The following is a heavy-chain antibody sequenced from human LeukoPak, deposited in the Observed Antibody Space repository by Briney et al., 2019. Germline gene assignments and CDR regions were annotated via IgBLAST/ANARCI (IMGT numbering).Heavy chain of an antibody. CDR3: AKAFYDSSGYSCLDY. V-gene: IGHV3-23*01. CDR1: GFTFRSYA. D-gene: IGHD3-22*01. Sequence: GGSLRLSCAASGFTFRSYAMSWVRQAPGKGLEWVSGISGSGDSTYYADSVKGRFTVSRDNSKNTLYLQMNSLRAEDTAVYYCAKAFYDSSGYSCLDYWGQGTLVTASS. J-gene: IGHJ4*02. CDR2: ISGSGDST.